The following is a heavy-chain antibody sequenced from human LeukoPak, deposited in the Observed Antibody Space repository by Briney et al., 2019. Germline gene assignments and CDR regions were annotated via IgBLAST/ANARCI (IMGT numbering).Heavy chain of an antibody. D-gene: IGHD1-26*01. CDR1: GFTFSCYA. CDR2: IVDTGDST. V-gene: IGHV3-23*01. J-gene: IGHJ6*03. Sequence: GGSLRLSCAASGFTFSCYAMSWVRQAPGKGLEWVSTIVDTGDSTFYADSVRGRFTISRDSSKNTLYLQMNSLRAEDTAVYCCAKERGHPLANYYMDVWGKGPRSPSP. CDR3: AKERGHPLANYYMDV.